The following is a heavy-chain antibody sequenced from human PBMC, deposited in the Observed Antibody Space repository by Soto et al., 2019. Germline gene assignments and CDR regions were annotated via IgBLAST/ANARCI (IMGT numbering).Heavy chain of an antibody. CDR2: IYYSGST. V-gene: IGHV4-31*03. D-gene: IGHD3-3*01. Sequence: SETLSLTCTVSGGSISSGDYYWSWIRQHPGKGLEWIGYIYYSGSTYYNPSLKSRVTISVDTSKNQFSLKLSSVTAADTAVYYCARGVNYDFWSGPVGLGDAFDIWGQGTMVTV. CDR1: GGSISSGDYY. J-gene: IGHJ3*02. CDR3: ARGVNYDFWSGPVGLGDAFDI.